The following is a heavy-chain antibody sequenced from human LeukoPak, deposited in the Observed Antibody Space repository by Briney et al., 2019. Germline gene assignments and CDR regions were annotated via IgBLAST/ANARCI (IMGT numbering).Heavy chain of an antibody. J-gene: IGHJ4*02. D-gene: IGHD6-13*01. Sequence: GGSLRLPCAASGFTFDDYAMHWVRQAPGKGLEWVSGISWNSGSIGYADSVKGRFTISRDNAKNSLYLQMNSLRAEDTALYYCARDLMGIAYRGAFYYWGQGTLVTVSS. V-gene: IGHV3-9*01. CDR2: ISWNSGSI. CDR1: GFTFDDYA. CDR3: ARDLMGIAYRGAFYY.